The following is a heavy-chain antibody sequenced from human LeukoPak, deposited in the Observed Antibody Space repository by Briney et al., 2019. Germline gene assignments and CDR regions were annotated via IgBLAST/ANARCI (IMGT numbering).Heavy chain of an antibody. CDR3: ARDLSLYCSGGSCYSLNY. CDR1: GFSFSIYW. CDR2: IKQDGSEK. J-gene: IGHJ4*02. D-gene: IGHD2-15*01. Sequence: GGSLRLSCAASGFSFSIYWMSWVRQAPGKGLEWVANIKQDGSEKYYVDSVKGRFTISRDNAKNSLYLQMNSLRAEDTAVYYCARDLSLYCSGGSCYSLNYWGQGTLVTVSS. V-gene: IGHV3-7*01.